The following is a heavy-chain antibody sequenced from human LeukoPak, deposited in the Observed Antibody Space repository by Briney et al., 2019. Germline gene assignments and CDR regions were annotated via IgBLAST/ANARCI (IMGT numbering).Heavy chain of an antibody. J-gene: IGHJ6*02. CDR2: IYYSGST. V-gene: IGHV4-59*08. Sequence: SETLSLTCTVSGGSISSYYWSWIRQPPGKGLEWIGYIYYSGSTNYNPSLKSRVTISVDTSKNQSSLKLSSVTAADTAVYYCARLSVARWLVTGYYYYGMDVWGQGTTVTVSS. CDR1: GGSISSYY. CDR3: ARLSVARWLVTGYYYYGMDV. D-gene: IGHD6-19*01.